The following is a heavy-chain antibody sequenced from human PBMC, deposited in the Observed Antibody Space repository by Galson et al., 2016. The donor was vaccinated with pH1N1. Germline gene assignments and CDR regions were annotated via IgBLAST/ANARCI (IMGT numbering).Heavy chain of an antibody. V-gene: IGHV3-7*01. J-gene: IGHJ4*02. D-gene: IGHD1-26*01. Sequence: SLRLSCAASGFTFSSYGFHWVRQAPGKGLEWVAKINQDGSRKYYVDSMKGRCTISRDNAENSLSLQMNSLRVEDTALYYCATEDYYTSLYWGQGILVTVSS. CDR3: ATEDYYTSLY. CDR1: GFTFSSYG. CDR2: INQDGSRK.